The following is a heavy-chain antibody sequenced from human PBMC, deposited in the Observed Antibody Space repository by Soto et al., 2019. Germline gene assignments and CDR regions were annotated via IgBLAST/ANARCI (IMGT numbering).Heavy chain of an antibody. Sequence: EVQLLESGGGLVQPGGSLRLSCAASGFTFSSYAMSWVRQAPGKGLEWVSAISGSGGSTYYADSVKGRFTISRDNSKNTLYLQMNSLRAEDTAVYYCAHRPTMVRGLVLGFDPWGQGTLVTVSS. CDR1: GFTFSSYA. CDR3: AHRPTMVRGLVLGFDP. CDR2: ISGSGGST. D-gene: IGHD3-10*01. J-gene: IGHJ5*02. V-gene: IGHV3-23*01.